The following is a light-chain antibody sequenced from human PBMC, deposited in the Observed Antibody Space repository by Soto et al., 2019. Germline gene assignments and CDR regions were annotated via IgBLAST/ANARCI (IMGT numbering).Light chain of an antibody. Sequence: DIQMTQSPSTLSXXVXXXXTXXXRASQSISRWLAWYQQKPGKAPKLLIYAASSLQSGVPSRFSGSGSGTDFTLTISSLQPEDFATYYCQQSYSTPITFGQGTRLEIK. CDR3: QQSYSTPIT. CDR2: AAS. CDR1: QSISRW. J-gene: IGKJ5*01. V-gene: IGKV1-39*01.